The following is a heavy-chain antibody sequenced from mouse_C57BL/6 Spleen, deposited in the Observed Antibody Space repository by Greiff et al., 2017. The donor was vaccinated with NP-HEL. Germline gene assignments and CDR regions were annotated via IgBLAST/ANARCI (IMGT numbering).Heavy chain of an antibody. CDR1: GYAFSSYW. CDR3: ARSGLYGNYFDY. D-gene: IGHD2-1*01. Sequence: VQLQQSGAELVKPGASVKISCKASGYAFSSYWMNWVKQRPGKGLEWIGQIYPGDGDTNYNGKFKGKATLTADKSSSTAYMQLSSLTSEDSAVYFCARSGLYGNYFDYWGQGTTLTVSS. CDR2: IYPGDGDT. V-gene: IGHV1-80*01. J-gene: IGHJ2*01.